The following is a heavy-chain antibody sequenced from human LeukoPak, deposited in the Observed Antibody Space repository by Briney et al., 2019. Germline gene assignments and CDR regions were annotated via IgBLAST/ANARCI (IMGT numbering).Heavy chain of an antibody. Sequence: GGSLRLSCAASGFTFSSYSMNWVRQAPGKGLEWVSSISSSSSYIYYADSVKGRFTISRDNAKNSLYLQMNSLRAEDTAVYYCARAGYYGSGSYQNWFDPWGQGTLVTVSS. CDR1: GFTFSSYS. CDR2: ISSSSSYI. J-gene: IGHJ5*02. D-gene: IGHD3-10*01. CDR3: ARAGYYGSGSYQNWFDP. V-gene: IGHV3-21*01.